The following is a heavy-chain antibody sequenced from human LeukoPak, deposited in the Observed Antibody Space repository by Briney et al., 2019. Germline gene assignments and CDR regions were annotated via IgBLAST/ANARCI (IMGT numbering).Heavy chain of an antibody. V-gene: IGHV3-7*01. D-gene: IGHD6-13*01. CDR3: ARGQKGIAAAGTGGGWFEP. J-gene: IGHJ5*02. Sequence: GVSLRLSCAASGFTFSSYWMSWVRQAPGKGREWVANIKQDGSEKYYVDSVKGRFTISRDNAKNSLYLQIKSLRAEDTAVYYCARGQKGIAAAGTGGGWFEPWGQGTLVTVS. CDR1: GFTFSSYW. CDR2: IKQDGSEK.